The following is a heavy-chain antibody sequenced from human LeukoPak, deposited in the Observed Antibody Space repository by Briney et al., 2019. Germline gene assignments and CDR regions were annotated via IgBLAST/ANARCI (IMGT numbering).Heavy chain of an antibody. CDR1: GFTFSSYA. J-gene: IGHJ3*02. Sequence: GGSLRLSCAASGFTFSSYAMSWVRQAPGKGLEWVSAISGSGGSTYHADSVKGRFTISRDNSKNTLYLQMNSLRAKDTAVYYCAKDGVVAAIVDAFDIWGQGTMVTVSS. D-gene: IGHD2-15*01. V-gene: IGHV3-23*01. CDR3: AKDGVVAAIVDAFDI. CDR2: ISGSGGST.